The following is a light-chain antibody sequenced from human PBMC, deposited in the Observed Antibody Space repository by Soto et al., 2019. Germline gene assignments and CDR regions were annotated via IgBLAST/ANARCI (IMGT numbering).Light chain of an antibody. V-gene: IGKV4-1*01. CDR1: RSVLFSSNNKNY. Sequence: DIVMTQSPDSLAVSLGERATINCRSSRSVLFSSNNKNYLAWYQQKPGQPPKSLIYWASTRESGVPDRFSGSGSGTDFTLTSSDLQAEDVAVYYCQQYYTPPPWTFGQGTKVEIK. J-gene: IGKJ1*01. CDR2: WAS. CDR3: QQYYTPPPWT.